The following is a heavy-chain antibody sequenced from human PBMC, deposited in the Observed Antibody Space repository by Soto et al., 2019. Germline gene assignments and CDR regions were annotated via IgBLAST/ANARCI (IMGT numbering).Heavy chain of an antibody. CDR1: GYTFTGYY. CDR3: ARESPERTYYYYYGMDV. Sequence: ASVKVSCKASGYTFTGYYMHWVRQAPGQGLEWMGWINPNSGGTNYAQKFQGRVTMTRDTSISTAYMELSRLRSDDTAVYYCARESPERTYYYYYGMDVWGQGTTVTVSS. CDR2: INPNSGGT. J-gene: IGHJ6*02. V-gene: IGHV1-2*02.